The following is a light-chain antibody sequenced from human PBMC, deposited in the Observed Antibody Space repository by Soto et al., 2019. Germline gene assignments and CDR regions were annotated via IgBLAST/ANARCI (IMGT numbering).Light chain of an antibody. J-gene: IGKJ3*01. CDR3: QQYYTTPS. CDR2: WAS. Sequence: DIVMTQSPDFLAVSLGDRATITCRSSQNVFYSSDNKNYIAWYQQRPGQPPRLLIYWASIRESGVPDRFSGSGSGTDFTLTISNLQAEDVAVYFCQQYYTTPSFGPGTKVDIE. CDR1: QNVFYSSDNKNY. V-gene: IGKV4-1*01.